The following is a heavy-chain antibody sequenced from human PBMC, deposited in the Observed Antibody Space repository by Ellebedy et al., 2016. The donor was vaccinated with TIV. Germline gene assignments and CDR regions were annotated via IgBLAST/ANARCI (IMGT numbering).Heavy chain of an antibody. V-gene: IGHV1-18*01. CDR1: GYTLTELS. D-gene: IGHD2-2*01. J-gene: IGHJ4*02. CDR3: AKTMDRCSSTSCQSYFDY. CDR2: ISAYNGNT. Sequence: ASVKVSCXVSGYTLTELSMHWVRQAPGQGLEWMGWISAYNGNTNYAQKLQGRVTMTTDTSTSTAYMELRSLRSEDTAVYYCAKTMDRCSSTSCQSYFDYWGQGTLVTVSS.